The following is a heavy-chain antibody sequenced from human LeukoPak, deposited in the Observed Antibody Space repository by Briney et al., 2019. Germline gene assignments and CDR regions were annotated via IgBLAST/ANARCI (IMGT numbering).Heavy chain of an antibody. V-gene: IGHV3-11*01. CDR2: ISSSGGTI. Sequence: GGSLRLSCAASGFTFSDYYMSWIRQAPGKGLEWVSYISSSGGTIYYADSVKGRFTISRDNAKNSLYLQMNSLRAEDTAVYYCARDRYYDSSGYPSFDYWGQGTLVTVSS. J-gene: IGHJ4*02. CDR1: GFTFSDYY. CDR3: ARDRYYDSSGYPSFDY. D-gene: IGHD3-22*01.